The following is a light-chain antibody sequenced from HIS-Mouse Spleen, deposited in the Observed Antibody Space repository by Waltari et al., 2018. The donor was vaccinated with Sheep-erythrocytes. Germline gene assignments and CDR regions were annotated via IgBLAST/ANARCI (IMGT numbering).Light chain of an antibody. Sequence: QSALTQPRSVSGSPGQSVTISCTGTSSDVGGYNYVSWYQQHPGKAPKLMIYDVSNRPSWVPYRFSGSKSGNTASLTISGLQAEDEADYYCCSYAGSYNHVFATGTKVTVL. CDR1: SSDVGGYNY. CDR2: DVS. V-gene: IGLV2-11*01. CDR3: CSYAGSYNHV. J-gene: IGLJ1*01.